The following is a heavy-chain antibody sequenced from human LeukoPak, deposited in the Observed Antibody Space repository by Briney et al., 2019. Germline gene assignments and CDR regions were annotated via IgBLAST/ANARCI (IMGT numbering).Heavy chain of an antibody. CDR3: AAVPIAVAGTFDY. D-gene: IGHD6-19*01. Sequence: SVKVSCKASGGTFSSYAISWVRQAPGQGLEWMGGIIPIFGTANYAQKFQERVTITGDMSTSTAYMELSSLRSEDTAVYYCAAVPIAVAGTFDYWGQGTLVTVSS. V-gene: IGHV1-69*06. CDR1: GGTFSSYA. CDR2: IIPIFGTA. J-gene: IGHJ4*02.